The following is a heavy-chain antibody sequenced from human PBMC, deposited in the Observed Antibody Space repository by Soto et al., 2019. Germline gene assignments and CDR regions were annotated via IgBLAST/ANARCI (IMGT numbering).Heavy chain of an antibody. CDR2: IKQDGSER. J-gene: IGHJ4*02. V-gene: IGHV3-7*01. CDR1: GFTFRNYW. Sequence: EEQLVESGGGLVQPGGSLRLSCAGSGFTFRNYWMGWVRKAPGKRLEWVANIKQDGSERSYADSVKGRFTISRDNAKNSLYLQMSSLGADDTAVYYCVRENYFDYWGQGILVIVSS. CDR3: VRENYFDY.